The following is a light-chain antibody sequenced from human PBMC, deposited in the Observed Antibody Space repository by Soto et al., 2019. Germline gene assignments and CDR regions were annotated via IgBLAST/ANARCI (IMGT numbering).Light chain of an antibody. CDR3: QQYGRSPPIT. CDR1: QSVSSSY. J-gene: IGKJ5*01. CDR2: GAS. Sequence: IVLTQSPGTLSLSPGERATLSSRASQSVSSSYLDWYQQKPGQAPRPLIFGASSSATGIPDRFSGSGSGTDFTLTISRLEPEDFAGYYCQQYGRSPPITFGQGTRLEIK. V-gene: IGKV3-20*01.